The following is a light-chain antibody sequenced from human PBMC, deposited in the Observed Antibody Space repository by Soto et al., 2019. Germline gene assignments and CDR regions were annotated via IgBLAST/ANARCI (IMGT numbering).Light chain of an antibody. V-gene: IGKV1-5*03. J-gene: IGKJ1*01. Sequence: DIQMTQSPSTLSASVGDRVTITCRASQSISSWLAWYQQKPGKAPKLLIYKASSLESGVPSRFSGSGSGTDFTLTISSLQPEDFATYYCQQSFSSLWTFGQGTKVEIK. CDR3: QQSFSSLWT. CDR1: QSISSW. CDR2: KAS.